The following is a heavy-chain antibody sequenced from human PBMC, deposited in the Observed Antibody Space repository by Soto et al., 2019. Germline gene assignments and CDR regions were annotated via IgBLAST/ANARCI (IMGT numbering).Heavy chain of an antibody. D-gene: IGHD2-2*03. V-gene: IGHV1-24*01. J-gene: IGHJ6*03. CDR3: ATAGYCSRTSRYGSYYYYMDV. Sequence: ASVKVSCKVSGYTLTELSMHWVRQAPGKGLEWMGGFDPEDGETIYAQKFQGRVTMTEDTSTDTAYMELSSLRSEDTAVYYCATAGYCSRTSRYGSYYYYMDVWGKGTTVTVSS. CDR1: GYTLTELS. CDR2: FDPEDGET.